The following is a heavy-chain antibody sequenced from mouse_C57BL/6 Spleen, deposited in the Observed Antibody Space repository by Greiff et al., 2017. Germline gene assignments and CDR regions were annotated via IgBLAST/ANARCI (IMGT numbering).Heavy chain of an antibody. J-gene: IGHJ3*01. CDR3: TRKGDDYDEGWFAY. Sequence: EVKLVESGEGLVKPGGSLKLSCASSGFTFSSYAMSWVRQTPEKRLEWVAYISSGGDYIYYADTVKGRFTISRDNARNTLYLQMSSLKSEDTAMYYCTRKGDDYDEGWFAYWGQGTLVTVSA. CDR2: ISSGGDYI. CDR1: GFTFSSYA. D-gene: IGHD2-4*01. V-gene: IGHV5-9-1*02.